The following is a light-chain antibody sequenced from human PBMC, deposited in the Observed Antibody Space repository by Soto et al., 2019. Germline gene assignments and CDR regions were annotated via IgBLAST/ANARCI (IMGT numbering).Light chain of an antibody. V-gene: IGLV3-21*04. CDR1: NIGSRT. Sequence: SYELTQPPSVSVAPGKTARITCGGNNIGSRTVHWYQQKPGQAPVLVIYYDGDRPSGIPERFSGSNSGDTATLTISSVEAGDEADYYCQVWDSSTEHVVFGGGTKLTVL. CDR3: QVWDSSTEHVV. CDR2: YDG. J-gene: IGLJ3*02.